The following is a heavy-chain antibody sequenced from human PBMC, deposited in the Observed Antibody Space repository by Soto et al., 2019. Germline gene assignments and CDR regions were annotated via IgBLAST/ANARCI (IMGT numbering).Heavy chain of an antibody. J-gene: IGHJ4*02. CDR1: GFTFSSYW. D-gene: IGHD6-13*01. CDR3: AAWPRSSWWDY. CDR2: IKGDGSET. Sequence: PGGSLRLSCAGSGFTFSSYWMGWVRQVPGKGLEWVANIKGDGSETSYVDSVRGRFTISRDNAKNSMYLQMKGLRAEDTAVYYCAAWPRSSWWDYWGQGTLVTVSS. V-gene: IGHV3-7*05.